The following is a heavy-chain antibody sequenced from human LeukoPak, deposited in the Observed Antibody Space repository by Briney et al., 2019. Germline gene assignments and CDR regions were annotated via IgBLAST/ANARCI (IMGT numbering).Heavy chain of an antibody. Sequence: GGSLRLSCAASGFTVSSKYMSWVRQAPGQGLEWVSSIYSGGKTYYADSVKGRFTISRDNSKNTAYLQMNSLRAEDTAVYYCASATYCSGDCYAFFDDWGQGTLVTVSS. V-gene: IGHV3-66*02. D-gene: IGHD2-21*02. CDR2: IYSGGKT. CDR1: GFTVSSKY. J-gene: IGHJ4*02. CDR3: ASATYCSGDCYAFFDD.